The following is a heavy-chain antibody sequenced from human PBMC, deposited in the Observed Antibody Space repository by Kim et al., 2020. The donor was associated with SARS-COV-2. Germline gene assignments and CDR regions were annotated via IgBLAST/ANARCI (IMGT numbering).Heavy chain of an antibody. D-gene: IGHD2-2*02. CDR3: ARGPLGCSSTSCHMGYGMDV. CDR2: IYSGGST. J-gene: IGHJ6*02. CDR1: GFTVSSNY. Sequence: GGSLRLSCAASGFTVSSNYMSWVRQAPGKGLEWVSVIYSGGSTYYADSVKGRFTISRDNSKNTLYLQMNSLRAEDTAVYYCARGPLGCSSTSCHMGYGMDVWGQGTTVTVSS. V-gene: IGHV3-53*01.